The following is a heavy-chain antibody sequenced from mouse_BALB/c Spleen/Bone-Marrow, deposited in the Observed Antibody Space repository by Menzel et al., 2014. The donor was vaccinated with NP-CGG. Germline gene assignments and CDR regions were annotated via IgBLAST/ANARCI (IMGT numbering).Heavy chain of an antibody. D-gene: IGHD1-1*01. CDR1: GYTLTDYN. CDR2: INPNNGGT. CDR3: AIYYYGSSYAMDY. V-gene: IGHV1-18*01. Sequence: SGPELVKPGASVKIPCKASGYTLTDYNMDWVKQSHGKSLEWIGDINPNNGGTIYNQKFKGKATLTVDKSSSTAYMELRSLTSEDTAFYYCAIYYYGSSYAMDYWGQGTSVTVSS. J-gene: IGHJ4*01.